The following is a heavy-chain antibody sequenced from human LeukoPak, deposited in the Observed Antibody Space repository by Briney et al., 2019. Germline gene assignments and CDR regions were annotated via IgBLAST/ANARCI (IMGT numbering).Heavy chain of an antibody. CDR2: IRGSVCST. V-gene: IGHV3-23*01. CDR1: GFTFSSYA. J-gene: IGHJ4*02. Sequence: PGGSLRLSCAASGFTFSSYAMSWVRQSPGKGLEGVSAIRGSVCSTYYAYSVKGRCTISIDNSNNPMYLQTTSLRAEATAVYYCAKGDTYFDHXGQGTLVTVS. CDR3: AKGDTYFDH.